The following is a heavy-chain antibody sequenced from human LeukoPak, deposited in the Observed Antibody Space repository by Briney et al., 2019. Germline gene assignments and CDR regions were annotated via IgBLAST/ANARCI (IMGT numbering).Heavy chain of an antibody. J-gene: IGHJ4*02. D-gene: IGHD3-10*01. Sequence: SQTLSLTCAVSGGSIISGGYSWSWIPQPPGKGLEWNGYIYYSGSTNYIPSLKSRVTISVDTSKNQFSLKLSSVTAADTAVYYCARAYYYGSGSYSPPYYFDYWGQGTLVTVSS. CDR3: ARAYYYGSGSYSPPYYFDY. CDR1: GGSIISGGYS. V-gene: IGHV4-61*08. CDR2: IYYSGST.